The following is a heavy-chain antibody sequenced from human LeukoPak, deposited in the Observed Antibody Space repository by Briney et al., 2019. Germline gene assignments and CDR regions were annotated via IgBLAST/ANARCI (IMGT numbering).Heavy chain of an antibody. V-gene: IGHV4-34*01. D-gene: IGHD2-2*01. Sequence: SETLSLTCAVYGGSFSGYYWSWIRQPPGKGLEWIGEINHSGSTNYNPSLKSRVTISVDTSKNQFSLRLSSVTAADTAVYYCARGLSYQLLEAWGQGTLVTVSS. CDR3: ARGLSYQLLEA. CDR2: INHSGST. CDR1: GGSFSGYY. J-gene: IGHJ5*02.